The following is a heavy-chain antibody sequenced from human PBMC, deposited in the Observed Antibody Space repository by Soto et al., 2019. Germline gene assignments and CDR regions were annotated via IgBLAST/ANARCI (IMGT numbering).Heavy chain of an antibody. CDR3: ARVKYSPPYYYSYGMDV. D-gene: IGHD5-18*01. CDR2: ISAYNGNT. J-gene: IGHJ6*02. V-gene: IGHV1-18*01. Sequence: QVPLGQSGAEVKKRGASVKVSFKASGYTFTSYGISWVRQAPGQGLEWMGWISAYNGNTNYAQKLQGRVTMTTDTSTSTAYMELRSLRSDDTAVYYCARVKYSPPYYYSYGMDVWGQGTTVTVSS. CDR1: GYTFTSYG.